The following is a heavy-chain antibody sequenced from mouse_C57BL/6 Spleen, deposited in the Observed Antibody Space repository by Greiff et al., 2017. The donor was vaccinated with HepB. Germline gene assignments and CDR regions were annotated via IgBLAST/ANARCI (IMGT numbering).Heavy chain of an antibody. V-gene: IGHV14-2*01. CDR2: IDPEDGET. J-gene: IGHJ4*01. CDR1: GFNIKDYY. CDR3: AIGDWVVATGAMDY. D-gene: IGHD1-1*01. Sequence: EVMLVESGAELVKPGASVKLSCTASGFNIKDYYMHWVKQRTEQGLEWIGRIDPEDGETKYAPKFQGKATITADTSSNTAYLQLSSLTSEDTAVYYCAIGDWVVATGAMDYWGQGTSVTVSS.